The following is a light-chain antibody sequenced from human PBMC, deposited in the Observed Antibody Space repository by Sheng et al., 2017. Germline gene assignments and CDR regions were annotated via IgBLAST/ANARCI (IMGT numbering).Light chain of an antibody. CDR1: QSVSSN. Sequence: EIVMTQSPATLSVSPGERATLSCRASQSVSSNLAWYQQKPGQAPRLLIYGASSRATGIPDRFSGSGSGTDFTLTISSLQPDEFATYYCQQYNNGYTFGQGTKVEIK. V-gene: IGKV3D-15*01. CDR2: GAS. CDR3: QQYNNGYT. J-gene: IGKJ2*01.